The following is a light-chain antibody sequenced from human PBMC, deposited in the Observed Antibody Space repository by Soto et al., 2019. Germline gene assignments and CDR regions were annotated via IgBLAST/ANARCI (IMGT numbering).Light chain of an antibody. CDR1: QSVSSSS. CDR2: GAS. J-gene: IGKJ1*01. Sequence: EIRLTMCQGAESLSAGERAILTKMASQSVSSSSLAWYQQKPRQPPRLLIYGASTSATGIADRFSGGGSATFFPLTISIRDPDDVAVYLCHQYCRSWTFCQGTKVDIK. CDR3: HQYCRSWT. V-gene: IGKV3-20*01.